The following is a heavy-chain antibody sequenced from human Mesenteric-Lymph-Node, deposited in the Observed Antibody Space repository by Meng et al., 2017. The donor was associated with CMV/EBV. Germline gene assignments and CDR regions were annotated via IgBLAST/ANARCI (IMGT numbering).Heavy chain of an antibody. CDR2: ISPSGFRT. CDR1: GFNFANYA. Sequence: GGSLRLSCAASGFNFANYAMTWVRQAPGKGLDWVSTISPSGFRTHYADSVKGRFSISRDISKDTLFLEMSSLRAEDTAIYYCAKDHVAVTGIGPLFDSWGQGTLVTVS. D-gene: IGHD6-19*01. J-gene: IGHJ4*02. V-gene: IGHV3-23*01. CDR3: AKDHVAVTGIGPLFDS.